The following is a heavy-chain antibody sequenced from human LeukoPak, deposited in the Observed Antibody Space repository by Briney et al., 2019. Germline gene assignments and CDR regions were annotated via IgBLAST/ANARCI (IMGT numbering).Heavy chain of an antibody. V-gene: IGHV4-4*07. D-gene: IGHD2-2*02. CDR1: GGAISSYY. CDR3: ARARRESNTLDY. J-gene: IGHJ4*02. Sequence: PSETLSLTCTVSGGAISSYYWSWIPKPAGKGLEWIGRIYSSGSTNYNPSLKSRVTMSVDPSKNQLSLKLISVTAADTAVYYCARARRESNTLDYWGQGTLVTVSS. CDR2: IYSSGST.